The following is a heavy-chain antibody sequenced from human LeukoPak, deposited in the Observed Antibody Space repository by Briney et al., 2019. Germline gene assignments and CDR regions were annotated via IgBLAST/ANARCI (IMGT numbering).Heavy chain of an antibody. D-gene: IGHD2-15*01. V-gene: IGHV3-23*01. Sequence: PGGSLRLSCQASGFTFTNYAMSWVRQAPGKGLEWVSSINPDDGGSFFADSVKGRFTISGDDSRSVVYLQMNSLRAEDTAVYYCARSGVATCHYWGQGILVTVSS. CDR3: ARSGVATCHY. CDR2: INPDDGGS. CDR1: GFTFTNYA. J-gene: IGHJ4*02.